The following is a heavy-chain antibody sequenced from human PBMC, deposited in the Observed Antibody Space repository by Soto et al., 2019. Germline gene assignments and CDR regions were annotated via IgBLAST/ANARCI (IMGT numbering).Heavy chain of an antibody. CDR3: AREDEESHDAFDI. D-gene: IGHD3-10*01. CDR2: IWYDGSNK. CDR1: GFTFSSYG. Sequence: GGSLRLSCAASGFTFSSYGMHWVRQAPGKGLEWVAVIWYDGSNKYYADSVKGRFTISRDNSKNTLYLQMNSLRAEDTAVYYCAREDEESHDAFDIWGQGTMVTVSS. J-gene: IGHJ3*02. V-gene: IGHV3-33*01.